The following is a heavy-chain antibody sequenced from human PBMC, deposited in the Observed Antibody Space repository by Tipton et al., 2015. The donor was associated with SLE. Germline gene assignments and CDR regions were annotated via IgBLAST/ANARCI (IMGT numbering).Heavy chain of an antibody. V-gene: IGHV4-34*01. Sequence: TLSLTCAVYGGSFSGYYWSWVRQPPGKGLEWIGEINHSGSTNYNPSLKSRVTISVDASKNQISLNLKSATAADTAVYYCARYPYDSNGNHYYYYFGMDVWGQGTTVTVSS. CDR3: ARYPYDSNGNHYYYYFGMDV. CDR1: GGSFSGYY. D-gene: IGHD3-22*01. J-gene: IGHJ6*02. CDR2: INHSGST.